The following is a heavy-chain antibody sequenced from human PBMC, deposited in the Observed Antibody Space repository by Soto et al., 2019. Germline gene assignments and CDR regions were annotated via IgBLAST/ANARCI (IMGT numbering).Heavy chain of an antibody. D-gene: IGHD3-22*01. CDR1: GGSISSYY. CDR2: IYTSGST. J-gene: IGHJ4*02. Sequence: NPSETLSLTCTVSGGSISSYYWSWIRQPAGKGLEWIGRIYTSGSTNYNPSLKSRVTMSVDTSKNQFSLKLSSVTAADTAVYYCARGASYYYDSSGLRTFDYWGQGTLVTVSS. V-gene: IGHV4-4*07. CDR3: ARGASYYYDSSGLRTFDY.